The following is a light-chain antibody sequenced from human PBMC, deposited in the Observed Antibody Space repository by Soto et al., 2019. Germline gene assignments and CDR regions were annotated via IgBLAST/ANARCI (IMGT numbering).Light chain of an antibody. CDR1: KSNIGTNT. V-gene: IGLV1-44*01. Sequence: QSVLTQPPSASGTPGQRVTISCSGSKSNIGTNTVSWYQHVPGTAPKLLIYSNDQRPSAVPGRFSGSKSGTSASLAISGLLSEDEADYYCATWDDSLNVVFGGGTKLTVL. CDR2: SND. J-gene: IGLJ2*01. CDR3: ATWDDSLNVV.